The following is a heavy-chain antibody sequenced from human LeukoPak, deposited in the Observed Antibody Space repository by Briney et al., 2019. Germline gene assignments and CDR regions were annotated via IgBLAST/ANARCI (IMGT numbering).Heavy chain of an antibody. Sequence: GGSLRLSCAASGFTVSSNYMSWVRQAPGKGLEWVSVIYSGGSTYYADSVKGRFTISRDNSKNTLYLQMNSLRAEDTAVYYCAREPLYGDYGTFDYWGQGTLVTVSS. J-gene: IGHJ4*02. CDR1: GFTVSSNY. V-gene: IGHV3-53*01. CDR2: IYSGGST. D-gene: IGHD4-17*01. CDR3: AREPLYGDYGTFDY.